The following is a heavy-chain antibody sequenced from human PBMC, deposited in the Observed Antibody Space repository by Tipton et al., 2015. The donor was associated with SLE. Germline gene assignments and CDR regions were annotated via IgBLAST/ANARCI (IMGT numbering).Heavy chain of an antibody. CDR2: IYPRDSDT. V-gene: IGHV5-51*01. Sequence: QLVQSGAEVKKPGESLTISCKGSGYWIGWVRQKPGKGLEWMGVIYPRDSDTRYSPSFQGQITISADKSISTAYLQWGSLKASDTAMYYCARHLGPGDRDAFDIWGRGTMVTVSS. CDR3: ARHLGPGDRDAFDI. CDR1: GYW. J-gene: IGHJ3*02. D-gene: IGHD3-10*01.